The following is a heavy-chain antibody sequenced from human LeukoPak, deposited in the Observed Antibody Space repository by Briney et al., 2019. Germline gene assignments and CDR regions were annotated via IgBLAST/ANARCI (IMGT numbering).Heavy chain of an antibody. CDR3: ARVRQWQVGGPFDY. CDR2: ISHSGST. V-gene: IGHV4-34*01. CDR1: GGSFSGLN. D-gene: IGHD6-19*01. Sequence: SETLSLTCAVYGGSFSGLNWSWLRQPPGKGLEWLGEISHSGSTNYNPYLKSRVTISVDTSKNQHSLKLGAVTAADTAVYYGARVRQWQVGGPFDYWGQGTLVTVSS. J-gene: IGHJ4*02.